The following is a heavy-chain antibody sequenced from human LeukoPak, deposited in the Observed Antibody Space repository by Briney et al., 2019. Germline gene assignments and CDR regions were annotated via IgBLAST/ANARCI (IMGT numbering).Heavy chain of an antibody. Sequence: SETLSLTCTVSGGSISSYYWSWIRQPAGKGLEWTGRIYTSGSTNYNPSLKSRVTMSVDTSKNQFSLKLSSVTAADTAVYYCARGPYYYDSSGYYYYFDYWGQGTLVTVSS. J-gene: IGHJ4*02. V-gene: IGHV4-4*07. CDR2: IYTSGST. CDR1: GGSISSYY. D-gene: IGHD3-22*01. CDR3: ARGPYYYDSSGYYYYFDY.